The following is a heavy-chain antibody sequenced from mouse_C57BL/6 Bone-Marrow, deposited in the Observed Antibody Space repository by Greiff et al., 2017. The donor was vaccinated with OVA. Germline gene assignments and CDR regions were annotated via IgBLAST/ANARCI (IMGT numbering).Heavy chain of an antibody. CDR1: GFSLTSYG. Sequence: VKLVESGPGLVQPSQSLSITCTVSGFSLTSYGVHWVRQSPGKGLEWLGVIWRGGSTDYNAAFMSRLGITKDNSKSQVFFKMNSLQADDTAIYYCAKSGSSGYFEVWGTGTTVTVSS. V-gene: IGHV2-5*01. CDR3: AKSGSSGYFEV. J-gene: IGHJ1*03. D-gene: IGHD1-1*01. CDR2: IWRGGST.